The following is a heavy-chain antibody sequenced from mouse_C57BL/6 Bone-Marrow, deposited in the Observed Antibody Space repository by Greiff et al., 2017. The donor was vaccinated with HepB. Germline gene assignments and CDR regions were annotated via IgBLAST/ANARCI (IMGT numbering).Heavy chain of an antibody. CDR3: TTGAITTVVASSDYDFDD. CDR2: IDPENGDT. CDR1: GFNIKDDY. Sequence: VQLQQSGAELVRPGASVKLSCTASGFNIKDDYMHWVKQRPEQGLEWIGWIDPENGDTEYASKFQGKATITADTSSNTAYLQRSSLTSEDTAVYYCTTGAITTVVASSDYDFDDWGQGTTLTVSS. J-gene: IGHJ2*01. V-gene: IGHV14-4*01. D-gene: IGHD1-1*01.